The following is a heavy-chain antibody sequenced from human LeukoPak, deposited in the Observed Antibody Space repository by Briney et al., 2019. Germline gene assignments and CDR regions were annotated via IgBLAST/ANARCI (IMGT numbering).Heavy chain of an antibody. CDR2: INHSGST. CDR1: GRSFSGYY. J-gene: IGHJ5*02. Sequence: SETLSVTCAVYGRSFSGYYWSWIRKPPGKGLEWIGEINHSGSTNYNPSLKSRVTISVDTSKNQFSLKLSSLTAADTAVYYCAGRNTTTLAAAANWFDPWGQGTLVTVSS. D-gene: IGHD6-13*01. CDR3: AGRNTTTLAAAANWFDP. V-gene: IGHV4-34*01.